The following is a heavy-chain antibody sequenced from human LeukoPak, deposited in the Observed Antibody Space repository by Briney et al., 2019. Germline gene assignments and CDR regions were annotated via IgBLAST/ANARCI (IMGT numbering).Heavy chain of an antibody. CDR1: GGSISSSSYY. V-gene: IGHV4-39*01. D-gene: IGHD3-10*01. CDR2: INHSGST. J-gene: IGHJ5*02. CDR3: ARQAWYYYGSGSYYNYRTNWFDP. Sequence: SETLSLTCTVSGGSISSSSYYWGWIRQPPGKGLEWIGEINHSGSTNYNPSLKSRVTISVDTSKNQFSLKLSSVTAADTAVYYCARQAWYYYGSGSYYNYRTNWFDPWGQGTLVTVSS.